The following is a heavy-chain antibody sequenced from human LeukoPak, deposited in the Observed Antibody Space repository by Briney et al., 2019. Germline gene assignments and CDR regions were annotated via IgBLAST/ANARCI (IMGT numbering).Heavy chain of an antibody. J-gene: IGHJ4*02. CDR2: IYSGGST. V-gene: IGHV3-66*01. CDR1: GFTVSSNY. CDR3: ARATAMVNYYFDY. Sequence: PGGSLRLSCAASGFTVSSNYMSWVRQAPGKGLEWVSVIYSGGSTYYADSVKGRFTIPRDNSKNTLYLQMNSLRAEDTAVYYCARATAMVNYYFDYWGQGTLVTVSS. D-gene: IGHD5-18*01.